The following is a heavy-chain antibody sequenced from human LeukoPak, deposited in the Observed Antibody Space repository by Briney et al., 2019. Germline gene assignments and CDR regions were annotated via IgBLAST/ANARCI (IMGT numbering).Heavy chain of an antibody. CDR1: GFTFSSYW. J-gene: IGHJ3*02. CDR3: AREKRWSMGAFDI. Sequence: GGSLRLSCAASGFTFSSYWMHWVRHAPGKGLVWVSRINSDGSSTSYADSVKGRFTISRDNAKNTLYLQMNSLRAEDTAVYYCAREKRWSMGAFDIWGQGTMVTVSS. CDR2: INSDGSST. D-gene: IGHD5-24*01. V-gene: IGHV3-74*01.